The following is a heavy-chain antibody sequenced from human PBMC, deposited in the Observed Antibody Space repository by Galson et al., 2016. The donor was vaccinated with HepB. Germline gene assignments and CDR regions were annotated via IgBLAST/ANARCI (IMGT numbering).Heavy chain of an antibody. V-gene: IGHV3-23*05. CDR1: GFPFSNSV. J-gene: IGHJ6*02. CDR3: AKSLLGVTLVSYYYGMDV. CDR2: FLFRGPPP. D-gene: IGHD2-21*02. Sequence: SLRLSCAASGFPFSNSVMNWVRQAPGKGLEWVSAFLFRGPPPSSASSVKGRFPISRDNSANPPVLQMNSLRAEDTAVYYCAKSLLGVTLVSYYYGMDVWGQGTTFTVSS.